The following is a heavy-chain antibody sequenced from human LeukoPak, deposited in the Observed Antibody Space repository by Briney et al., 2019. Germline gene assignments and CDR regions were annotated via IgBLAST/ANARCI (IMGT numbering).Heavy chain of an antibody. J-gene: IGHJ5*02. D-gene: IGHD3-16*01. Sequence: ASVKVSCKASGYTFTSYGISWVRQAPGQGLEWMGWISPYNGNTNYAQKLQGRVTMTTDTSTITAYMELRSLRSDDTAVYYCARAMITFGGVYNWFDPWGQGTLVTVSS. CDR3: ARAMITFGGVYNWFDP. V-gene: IGHV1-18*01. CDR1: GYTFTSYG. CDR2: ISPYNGNT.